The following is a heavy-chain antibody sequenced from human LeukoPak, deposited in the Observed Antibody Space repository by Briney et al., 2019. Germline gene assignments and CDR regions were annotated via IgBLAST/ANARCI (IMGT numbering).Heavy chain of an antibody. J-gene: IGHJ4*02. V-gene: IGHV3-64D*08. Sequence: GGSLRLSCSPCGFDLRFYAMLYLRQAPGKGLEYVSAITSNGGSTFHADSVNDRFTISRDNSKNALYLQMSSLRAEDRAVYYCDIIRGIPYWGQGTLVTVSS. CDR2: ITSNGGST. CDR3: DIIRGIPY. CDR1: GFDLRFYA. D-gene: IGHD2-15*01.